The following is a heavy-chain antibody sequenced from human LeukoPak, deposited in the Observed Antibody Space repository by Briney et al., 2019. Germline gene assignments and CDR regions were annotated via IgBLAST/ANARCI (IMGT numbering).Heavy chain of an antibody. CDR1: GFTSSSYW. D-gene: IGHD1-20*01. CDR3: ARGGDGITTDDAFDI. CDR2: IKQDGSEK. V-gene: IGHV3-7*01. Sequence: GGSLRLSCAASGFTSSSYWMSWVRQAPGKGLEWVANIKQDGSEKYYVDSVKGRFTISRDNAKNSLYLQMNSLRAEDTAVYYCARGGDGITTDDAFDIWGQGTMVTVSS. J-gene: IGHJ3*02.